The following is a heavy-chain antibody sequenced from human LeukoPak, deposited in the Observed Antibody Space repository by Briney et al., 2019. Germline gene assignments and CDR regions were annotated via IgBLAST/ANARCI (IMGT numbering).Heavy chain of an antibody. D-gene: IGHD3-22*01. V-gene: IGHV4-61*02. CDR1: GGSISSANYY. Sequence: SETLSLTCSVSGGSISSANYYWSWIRQPAGKGLEWIGRIYTSGSTNYNPSLKSRVTISIDTSKNHFSLKLNSVTAADTAVYYCARTSYDSSGYQVWYWFDPWGQGTLVTVSS. CDR3: ARTSYDSSGYQVWYWFDP. J-gene: IGHJ5*02. CDR2: IYTSGST.